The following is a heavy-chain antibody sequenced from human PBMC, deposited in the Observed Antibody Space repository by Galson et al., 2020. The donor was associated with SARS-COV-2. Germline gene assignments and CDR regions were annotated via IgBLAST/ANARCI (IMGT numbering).Heavy chain of an antibody. J-gene: IGHJ4*02. CDR1: GGSISSTNW. CDR2: IYHSGST. V-gene: IGHV4-4*02. CDR3: ARGARGFVELLMYYLDY. D-gene: IGHD3-10*01. Sequence: ASETLSLTCAVSGGSISSTNWWTWVRQPPGKGLEWIGEIYHSGSTSYNPSLKSRVTISIDKSKNQFSLKLSSVTAADTAVYYCARGARGFVELLMYYLDYWGQGILVTVSS.